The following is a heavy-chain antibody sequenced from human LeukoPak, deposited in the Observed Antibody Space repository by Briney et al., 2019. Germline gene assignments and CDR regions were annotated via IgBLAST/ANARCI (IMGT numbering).Heavy chain of an antibody. V-gene: IGHV3-23*01. CDR3: AKDAAVAGTHFQH. Sequence: GGSLRLSCVASGVTLSNYAMSWARQAPGKGLEWVSGISSSGSGGNTYYADSVKGRFTISRDSSRNTLFLHMNTLRAEDTAIYYCAKDAAVAGTHFQHWGQGTLVTVSS. J-gene: IGHJ1*01. CDR2: ISSSGSGGNT. CDR1: GVTLSNYA. D-gene: IGHD6-19*01.